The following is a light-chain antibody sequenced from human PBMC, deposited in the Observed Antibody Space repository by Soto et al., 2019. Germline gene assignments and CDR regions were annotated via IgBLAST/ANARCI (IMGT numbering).Light chain of an antibody. V-gene: IGKV3-20*01. CDR2: GTS. CDR1: QSVSGSS. Sequence: IVLTQSPGTLSLSPGASATLSCRASQSVSGSSLAWYQQRPGQAPRLLIYGTSSRATGIPDRFSGSGSGTDFTLTISRLEPEDFAVYFCQRYGSSPLITFGQGTRLEI. J-gene: IGKJ5*01. CDR3: QRYGSSPLIT.